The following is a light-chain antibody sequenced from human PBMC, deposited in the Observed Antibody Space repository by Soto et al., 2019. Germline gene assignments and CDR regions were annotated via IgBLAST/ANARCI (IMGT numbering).Light chain of an antibody. J-gene: IGKJ1*01. CDR1: QSVGCY. Sequence: DIVLTQSPVTLSLYRGERATLCCRANQSVGCYLAWYQQKPGLAPRLLIYDASTRAAGIPARFIGSGSGKDFTLTISSLEPEDSAVYYCQQHLGRHTFGQGTKVDIK. CDR3: QQHLGRHT. V-gene: IGKV3-11*01. CDR2: DAS.